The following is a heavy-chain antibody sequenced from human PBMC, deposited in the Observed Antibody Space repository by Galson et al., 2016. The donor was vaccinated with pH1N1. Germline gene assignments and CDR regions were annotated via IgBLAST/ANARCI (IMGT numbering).Heavy chain of an antibody. J-gene: IGHJ4*02. CDR2: IDPSNGGT. CDR1: GYTFTREY. V-gene: IGHV1-46*01. CDR3: ARAIGSRSAY. D-gene: IGHD3-16*02. Sequence: SVKVSCKASGYTFTREYIHWVRQAPGQGLEWMGVIDPSNGGTTYSQNFQGLVTISRDNAKNSLYLQMNSLRDEDTALYYCARAIGSRSAYWGQGTLVTVSS.